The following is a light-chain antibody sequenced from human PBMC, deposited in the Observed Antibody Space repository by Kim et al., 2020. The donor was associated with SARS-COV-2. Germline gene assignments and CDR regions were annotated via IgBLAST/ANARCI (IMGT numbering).Light chain of an antibody. CDR2: GKN. V-gene: IGLV3-19*01. Sequence: AWGQTVRITCQGASLRSYYASWYQQKPGPAPILVFYGKNNRPSGIPDRFSGSYSGNTASLTITAAQAEDEADYYCNSRESSANHWMFGGGTQLTVL. CDR3: NSRESSANHWM. J-gene: IGLJ3*02. CDR1: SLRSYY.